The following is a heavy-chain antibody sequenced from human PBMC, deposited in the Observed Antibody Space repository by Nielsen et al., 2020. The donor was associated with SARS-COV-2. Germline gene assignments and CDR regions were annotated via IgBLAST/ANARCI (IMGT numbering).Heavy chain of an antibody. V-gene: IGHV6-1*01. J-gene: IGHJ3*02. Sequence: SQTLSLTCGISGDSVSSNSAAWNWIRQSPSRGLEWLGRTYYRSKWYNDYAVSVKSRITINPDTSKNQFSLQLNSVTPEDTAVYYCARDRIIAAAFLDAFDIWGQGTMVTVSS. CDR2: TYYRSKWYN. D-gene: IGHD6-13*01. CDR1: GDSVSSNSAA. CDR3: ARDRIIAAAFLDAFDI.